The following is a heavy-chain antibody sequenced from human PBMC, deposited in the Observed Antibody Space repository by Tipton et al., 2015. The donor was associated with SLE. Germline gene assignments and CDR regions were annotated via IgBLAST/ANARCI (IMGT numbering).Heavy chain of an antibody. CDR1: RFTFSNYW. J-gene: IGHJ5*01. CDR2: VNIDGSTT. D-gene: IGHD2-15*01. Sequence: SLRLSCEASRFTFSNYWMHWVRQAPGKGLVWVSRVNIDGSTTTYADSVKGRFTISRDNAKNTLYLQMNSLRAEDTAVYYCATHRRWSSPLGSWGQGTLVTVSS. CDR3: ATHRRWSSPLGS. V-gene: IGHV3-74*01.